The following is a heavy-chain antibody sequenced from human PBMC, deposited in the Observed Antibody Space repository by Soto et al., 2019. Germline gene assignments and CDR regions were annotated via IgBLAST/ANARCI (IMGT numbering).Heavy chain of an antibody. D-gene: IGHD3-22*01. V-gene: IGHV4-31*03. CDR3: ATQPRHDSSGYFFY. J-gene: IGHJ4*02. CDR2: IYYTGST. Sequence: PSETLSLTCSVSGVSIKSGGYYWTWIRNVPGKGLEWVGDIYYTGSTFYHPSLKTRVTLSMDSSKNQFSLNLESVTAADTAVYYCATQPRHDSSGYFFYWGQGTQVTVSS. CDR1: GVSIKSGGYY.